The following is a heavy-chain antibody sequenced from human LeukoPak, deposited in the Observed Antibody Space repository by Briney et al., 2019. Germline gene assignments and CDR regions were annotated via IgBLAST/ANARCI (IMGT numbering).Heavy chain of an antibody. J-gene: IGHJ5*02. CDR2: INHSGST. D-gene: IGHD2-2*01. V-gene: IGHV4-34*01. Sequence: SETLSLTCAVYGGSFSGYYWSWIRQPPGKGLEWIGEINHSGSTNYNPSLKSRVTISVDTSKNQFSLKLSSVTAADTAVYYCARGSVVPAANGRYNWFDPWGQGTLVTVSS. CDR3: ARGSVVPAANGRYNWFDP. CDR1: GGSFSGYY.